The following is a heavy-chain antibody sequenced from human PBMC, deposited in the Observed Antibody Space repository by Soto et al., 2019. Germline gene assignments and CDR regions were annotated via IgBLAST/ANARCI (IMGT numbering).Heavy chain of an antibody. V-gene: IGHV4-31*01. CDR3: ARLWSGIRQGFDP. Sequence: QVQLQESVPGLVKPSQTLSLTCTISSGSISSGDYYWSWIRHHPGKGLEWIAYIYYSGSTYYNPSLGSLVTITGDPSKTLFALKLSSVTAGDTSVYYCARLWSGIRQGFDPWGQGTLVNVSA. CDR1: SGSISSGDYY. J-gene: IGHJ5*02. D-gene: IGHD3-3*01. CDR2: IYYSGST.